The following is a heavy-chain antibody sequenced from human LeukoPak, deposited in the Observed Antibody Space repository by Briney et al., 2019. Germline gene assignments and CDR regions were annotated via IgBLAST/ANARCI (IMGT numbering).Heavy chain of an antibody. V-gene: IGHV1-18*04. Sequence: ASVTVSCKPSRYIFTDCYIHWVRQAPGQGLEWMGWINPYTGGTSSAQKLQGRVTMTTDTSTSTAYMELRSLRSDDTAVYYCARWSCSSTSCYDGYYYGMDVWGQGTTVTVSS. J-gene: IGHJ6*02. D-gene: IGHD2-2*01. CDR2: INPYTGGT. CDR3: ARWSCSSTSCYDGYYYGMDV. CDR1: RYIFTDCY.